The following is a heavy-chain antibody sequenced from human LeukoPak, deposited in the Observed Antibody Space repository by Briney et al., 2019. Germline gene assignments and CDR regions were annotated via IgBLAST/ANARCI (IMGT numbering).Heavy chain of an antibody. CDR3: ARSVPTVVTPFDY. Sequence: SETLSLTCTVSGGSISSSSYYWGWIRQPPGTGLEWIGSIYYSGSTYYNPSLKRRVTISVDTSKNQFSLKLSSVTAADTAVYYCARSVPTVVTPFDYWGQGTLVTVSS. CDR1: GGSISSSSYY. V-gene: IGHV4-39*01. J-gene: IGHJ4*02. CDR2: IYYSGST. D-gene: IGHD4-23*01.